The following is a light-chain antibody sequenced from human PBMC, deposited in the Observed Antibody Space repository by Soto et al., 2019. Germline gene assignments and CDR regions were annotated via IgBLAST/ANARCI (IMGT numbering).Light chain of an antibody. CDR1: QSVSSY. J-gene: IGKJ1*01. CDR2: DAS. V-gene: IGKV3-11*01. CDR3: QQRSSWPPKTWT. Sequence: EIVLTQSPATLSLSPGERATLSCRASQSVSSYLAWYQQKPGQAPRLLIYDASNRATGIPARFSGSGSGTDFTLTISSLEPEDFAVYYCQQRSSWPPKTWTFGQGTKVDIK.